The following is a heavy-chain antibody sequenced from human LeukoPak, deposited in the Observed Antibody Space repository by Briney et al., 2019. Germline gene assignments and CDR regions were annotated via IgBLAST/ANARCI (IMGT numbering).Heavy chain of an antibody. J-gene: IGHJ6*04. V-gene: IGHV3-21*01. D-gene: IGHD2-2*01. Sequence: GGALLLSCAASGFTFSSYSMNWARQAPGKGLEWVSSISSSSSYIYYEDSVKGRFTISRDNAKNSLYLQMNSLRADDTAVYYCARESVVVPAANYYGMDVWGKGTTVTVSS. CDR2: ISSSSSYI. CDR3: ARESVVVPAANYYGMDV. CDR1: GFTFSSYS.